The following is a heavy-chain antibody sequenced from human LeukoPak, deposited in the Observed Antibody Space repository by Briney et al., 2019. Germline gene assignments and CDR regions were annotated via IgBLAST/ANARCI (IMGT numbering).Heavy chain of an antibody. D-gene: IGHD4-17*01. CDR2: INHSGST. CDR3: ALSVMTTVTYIDY. Sequence: PSETLSLTCAVYGGSFSGYYWSWTRQPPGKGLEWIGEINHSGSTNYNPSLKSRVTISVDTSKNQFSLKLSSVTAADTAVYYCALSVMTTVTYIDYWGQGTLVTVSS. J-gene: IGHJ4*02. V-gene: IGHV4-34*01. CDR1: GGSFSGYY.